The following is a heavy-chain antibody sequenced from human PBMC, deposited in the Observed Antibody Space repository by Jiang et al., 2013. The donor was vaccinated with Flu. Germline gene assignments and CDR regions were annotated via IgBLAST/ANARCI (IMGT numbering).Heavy chain of an antibody. Sequence: LLKPSETLSLTCTVSGDSISSYYWSWIRQPPGKGLEWIAYIYYSGSTNYNPSLKSRATMSVDTSKNQFSLKLSSVTAADTAIYYCARHGTGRYCSGGSCYLDPNFDYWGQGTLVTVSS. CDR1: GDSISSYY. CDR3: ARHGTGRYCSGGSCYLDPNFDY. D-gene: IGHD2-15*01. V-gene: IGHV4-59*08. J-gene: IGHJ4*02. CDR2: IYYSGST.